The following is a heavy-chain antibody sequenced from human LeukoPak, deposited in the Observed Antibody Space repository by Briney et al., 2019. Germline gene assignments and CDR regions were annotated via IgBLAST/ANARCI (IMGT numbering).Heavy chain of an antibody. CDR3: ARVYNWNDGFDP. CDR1: GYTFTSYD. J-gene: IGHJ5*02. CDR2: MNPNSGNT. V-gene: IGHV1-8*01. Sequence: GASVKVSCKASGYTFTSYDINWVRQATGQGLEWMGWMNPNSGNTGYAQKFQGRVTMTRNTSISTAYMELSSLRSEDTAVYYCARVYNWNDGFDPWGQGTLVTVSS. D-gene: IGHD1-20*01.